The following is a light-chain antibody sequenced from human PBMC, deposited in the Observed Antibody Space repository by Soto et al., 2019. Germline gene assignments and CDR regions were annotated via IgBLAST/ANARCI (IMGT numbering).Light chain of an antibody. Sequence: QTVVTQEPSFSVSPGGTVTLTCGLSSGSVSTSYYPSWYQQTPGQAPRTLIYSTNTRSSGVPDRFSGSILGNKAALTITGAQADDESDYYCVLYMGSGIRVFGGETKVTVL. CDR1: SGSVSTSYY. CDR3: VLYMGSGIRV. V-gene: IGLV8-61*01. J-gene: IGLJ3*02. CDR2: STN.